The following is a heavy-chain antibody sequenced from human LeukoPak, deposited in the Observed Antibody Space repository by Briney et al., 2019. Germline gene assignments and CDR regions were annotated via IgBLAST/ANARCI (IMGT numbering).Heavy chain of an antibody. CDR3: ARRLGGISTGFDY. CDR2: IHYSGST. D-gene: IGHD3-16*02. CDR1: GGSISSYY. Sequence: PSETLSLTCTVSGGSISSYYWSWIRQPPGKGLEWIGSIHYSGSTTYNPSLKSRVTISVDTSKNQFSLKLSSVTAADTAVYYCARRLGGISTGFDYWGQGTLVTVSS. V-gene: IGHV4-59*08. J-gene: IGHJ4*02.